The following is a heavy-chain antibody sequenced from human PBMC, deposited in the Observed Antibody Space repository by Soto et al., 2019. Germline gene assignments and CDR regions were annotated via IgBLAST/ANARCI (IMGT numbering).Heavy chain of an antibody. J-gene: IGHJ5*02. CDR1: GGSFSGDY. D-gene: IGHD3-3*01. CDR3: ARAGEALITIFGVVTKNWFDP. V-gene: IGHV4-34*01. CDR2: INHSGST. Sequence: PSETLSLTCAVYGGSFSGDYWSWIRQPPGKGLEWIGEINHSGSTNYNPSLKSRVTISVDTSKNQFSLKLSSVTAADTAVYYCARAGEALITIFGVVTKNWFDPWGQGTLVTVSS.